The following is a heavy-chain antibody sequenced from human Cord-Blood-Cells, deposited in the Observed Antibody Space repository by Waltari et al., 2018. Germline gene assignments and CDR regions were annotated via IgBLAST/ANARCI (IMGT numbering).Heavy chain of an antibody. CDR1: GGSFSGYY. Sequence: QVQLQQWGAGLLKPSETLSLTCAVYGGSFSGYYWSWIRQPPGKGLEWIGEINHSGSTNYNPSLKSRVTISVDTSKNQFSLKLSSVTAADTAVYYCARDRRTGDAFDIWGQGTMVTVSS. J-gene: IGHJ3*02. CDR2: INHSGST. CDR3: ARDRRTGDAFDI. D-gene: IGHD7-27*01. V-gene: IGHV4-34*01.